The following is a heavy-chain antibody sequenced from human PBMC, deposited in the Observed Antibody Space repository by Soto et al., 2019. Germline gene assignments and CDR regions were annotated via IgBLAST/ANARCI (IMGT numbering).Heavy chain of an antibody. J-gene: IGHJ4*02. CDR2: INPRNSYI. Sequence: GESLPISCQGSGYRFSNYLITWVRPLPGKGLEWMGNINPRNSYINYRPSSQGHVTISADKSISTAYLQWSSLRASDTAMYYCASPGGIYCSSLTCYDYWGQGTLVTVS. CDR3: ASPGGIYCSSLTCYDY. CDR1: GYRFSNYL. V-gene: IGHV5-10-1*01. D-gene: IGHD2-2*01.